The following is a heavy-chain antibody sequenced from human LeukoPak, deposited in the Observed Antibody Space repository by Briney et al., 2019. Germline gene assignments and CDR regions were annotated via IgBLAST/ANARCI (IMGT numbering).Heavy chain of an antibody. Sequence: GGSLRLSCAASGFTFSSYEMNWVRQAPGKGLEWVSYISSSSSTIYYADSVKGRFTISRKNAKNSLYLQMNSLRAEDTAVYYCARDGKTYYYDSSGYYYVDYFDYWGQGTLVTVSS. CDR2: ISSSSSTI. V-gene: IGHV3-48*01. D-gene: IGHD3-22*01. CDR3: ARDGKTYYYDSSGYYYVDYFDY. J-gene: IGHJ4*02. CDR1: GFTFSSYE.